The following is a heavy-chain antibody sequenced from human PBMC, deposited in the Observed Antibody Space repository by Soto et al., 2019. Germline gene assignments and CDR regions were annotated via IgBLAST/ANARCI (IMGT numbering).Heavy chain of an antibody. CDR1: GFTFSNHW. CDR2: IKKDGSEE. D-gene: IGHD1-20*01. V-gene: IGHV3-7*04. CDR3: ARDWYMDY. Sequence: VQLVEAGGGLVQPGESLRLSCAASGFTFSNHWINWIRQTPGRGLEWLAVIKKDGSEEYYVDSVKGRFTVSRDNAMNSAYLQMTSLRVDDTAVYYCARDWYMDYWGQGTLVTVSS. J-gene: IGHJ4*02.